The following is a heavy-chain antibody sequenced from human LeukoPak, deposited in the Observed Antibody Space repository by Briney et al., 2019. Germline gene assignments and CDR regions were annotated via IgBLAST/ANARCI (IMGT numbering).Heavy chain of an antibody. CDR3: ARGDDSSGYYSYYYYYYMDV. D-gene: IGHD3-22*01. V-gene: IGHV1-2*02. J-gene: IGHJ6*03. CDR2: INPNSGGT. CDR1: GYTFTGYY. Sequence: ASVKVSCKASGYTFTGYYMHWVRQAPRQGLEWMGWINPNSGGTNYAQKFQGRVTMTRDTSISTAYMELSRLRSDDTAVYYCARGDDSSGYYSYYYYYYMDVWGKGTTVTVSS.